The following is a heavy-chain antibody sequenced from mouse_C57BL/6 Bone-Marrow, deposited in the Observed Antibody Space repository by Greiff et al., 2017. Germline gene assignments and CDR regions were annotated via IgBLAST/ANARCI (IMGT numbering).Heavy chain of an antibody. V-gene: IGHV3-6*01. J-gene: IGHJ3*01. CDR3: ARDGYSSWFAY. CDR1: GYSITSGYY. CDR2: ISYDGSN. D-gene: IGHD2-3*01. Sequence: EVQVVESGPGLVKPSQSLSLTCSVTGYSITSGYYWNWIRQFPGNKLEWMGYISYDGSNNYNPSLKNRISITRDTSKNQFFLKLNSVTTEDTATYYCARDGYSSWFAYWGQGTLVTVSA.